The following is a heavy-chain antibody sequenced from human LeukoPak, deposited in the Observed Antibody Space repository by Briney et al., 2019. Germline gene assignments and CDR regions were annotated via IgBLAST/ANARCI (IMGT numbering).Heavy chain of an antibody. D-gene: IGHD6-19*01. CDR2: IKQDGSEK. CDR3: ARRYSSGWYYGY. J-gene: IGHJ4*02. Sequence: HAGGSLRLSCAASGFTISSYWMTWVRQAPGKGLEWVANIKQDGSEKYYVDSVMGRFTISRDNAKNSLYLQMNSLRAEDTAVYYCARRYSSGWYYGYWGQGTLVTVSS. V-gene: IGHV3-7*05. CDR1: GFTISSYW.